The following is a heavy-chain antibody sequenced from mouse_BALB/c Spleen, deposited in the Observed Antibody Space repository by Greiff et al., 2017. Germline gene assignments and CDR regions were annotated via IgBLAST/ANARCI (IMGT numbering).Heavy chain of an antibody. CDR1: GYTFTSYY. CDR2: INPSNGGT. D-gene: IGHD4-1*01. Sequence: QVQLKESGAELVKPGASVKLSCKASGYTFTSYYMYWVKQRPGQGLEWIGEINPSNGGTNFNEKFKSKATLTVDKSSSTAYMQLSSLTSEDSAVYYCSIWDYAMDYWGQGTSVTVSS. V-gene: IGHV1S81*02. CDR3: SIWDYAMDY. J-gene: IGHJ4*01.